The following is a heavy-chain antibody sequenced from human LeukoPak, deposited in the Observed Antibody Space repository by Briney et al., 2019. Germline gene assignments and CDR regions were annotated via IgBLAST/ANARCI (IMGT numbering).Heavy chain of an antibody. V-gene: IGHV4-4*02. CDR1: GGSISSSNW. Sequence: SGTLSLTCAVSGGSISSSNWWSWVRQPPGKGLEWIGEVHHSGGTNYNPSLKSRVTISADRSNNRFSLSLSSVTAADTAVFYCARGEEYGSGTVHFDYWGQGILVTVSS. D-gene: IGHD3-10*01. CDR2: VHHSGGT. J-gene: IGHJ4*02. CDR3: ARGEEYGSGTVHFDY.